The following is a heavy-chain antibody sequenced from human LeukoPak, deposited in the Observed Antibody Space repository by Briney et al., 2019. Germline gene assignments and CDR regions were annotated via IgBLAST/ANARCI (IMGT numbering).Heavy chain of an antibody. Sequence: GGSLTLSCPPSGFTFSSYAMSWVRQAAGRGLEWVSSMSGSGGSTYYADSVKGRFTISRDNSKNTLYLQMNSLRAEDTDVYYCAKVAVPGYNGHFDYWGQGTLVTVSS. J-gene: IGHJ4*02. CDR1: GFTFSSYA. CDR2: MSGSGGST. V-gene: IGHV3-23*01. D-gene: IGHD5-24*01. CDR3: AKVAVPGYNGHFDY.